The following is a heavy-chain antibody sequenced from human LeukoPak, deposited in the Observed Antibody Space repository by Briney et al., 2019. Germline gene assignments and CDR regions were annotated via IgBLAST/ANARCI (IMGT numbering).Heavy chain of an antibody. V-gene: IGHV1-69*02. CDR1: GGTFTSYT. J-gene: IGHJ6*02. D-gene: IGHD4-17*01. Sequence: SVKVSYKASGGTFTSYTISWVRQAPGQGLEWMGRIIPILGIANYAQKLLGRVTITADKSTSTVYMELSSLRSEDTAVYYCARKLGDYKTGDYYYGMDVWGQGTTVTVSS. CDR2: IIPILGIA. CDR3: ARKLGDYKTGDYYYGMDV.